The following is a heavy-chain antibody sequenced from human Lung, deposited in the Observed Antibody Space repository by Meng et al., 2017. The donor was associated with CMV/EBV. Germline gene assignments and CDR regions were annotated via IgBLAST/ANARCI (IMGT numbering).Heavy chain of an antibody. Sequence: SGGSISRGDYYWSWVRQPPGKGLEWIGYIYYSGSTYYNPSLKSRVTISVDTSKNQFSLKLSSVTAADTAVYYCARELRYDYYYGMDVWGQGTTVTVSS. CDR3: ARELRYDYYYGMDV. CDR2: IYYSGST. CDR1: GGSISRGDYY. J-gene: IGHJ6*02. V-gene: IGHV4-30-4*08. D-gene: IGHD1-7*01.